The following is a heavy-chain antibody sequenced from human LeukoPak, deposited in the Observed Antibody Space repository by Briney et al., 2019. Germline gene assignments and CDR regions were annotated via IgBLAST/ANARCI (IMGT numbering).Heavy chain of an antibody. CDR1: GDSVSSNSAA. Sequence: SQTLSLTCAISGDSVSSNSAAWNWIRQSPSRGLEWLGRTYYRSKWYNDYAISVKSRITINPDTSKNQFSLQLNSVTPEDTAAYYCAREGGYSGYDFYFDYWGQGTLVTVSS. J-gene: IGHJ4*02. CDR3: AREGGYSGYDFYFDY. CDR2: TYYRSKWYN. D-gene: IGHD5-12*01. V-gene: IGHV6-1*01.